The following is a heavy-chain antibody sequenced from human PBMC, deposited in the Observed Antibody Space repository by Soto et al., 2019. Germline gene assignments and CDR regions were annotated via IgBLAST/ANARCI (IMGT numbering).Heavy chain of an antibody. D-gene: IGHD2-2*01. J-gene: IGHJ4*02. CDR1: GGSFSGYY. V-gene: IGHV4-34*01. CDR3: AGRVGYCSSTSCPPSFDY. Sequence: QVQLQQWGAGLLKPSETLSLTCAVYGGSFSGYYWSWIRQPPGKGLEWIGEINHSGSTNYNPSLKSRVTISVDTSKNQFSLKLSSVTAADTAVYYCAGRVGYCSSTSCPPSFDYWGQGTLVTVSS. CDR2: INHSGST.